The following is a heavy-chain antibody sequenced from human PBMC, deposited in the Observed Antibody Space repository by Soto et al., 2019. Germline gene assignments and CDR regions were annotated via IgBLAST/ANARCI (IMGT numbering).Heavy chain of an antibody. D-gene: IGHD3-10*01. CDR2: IRSQPYGGTT. CDR1: GFPFANFL. V-gene: IGHV3-49*03. CDR3: IGSFPF. Sequence: EVNLVESGGGLVEPGRSLSLSCITSGFPFANFLMSWFRQAPGKGLEWVGVIRSQPYGGTTQYAPSVSGRFIISRDDSKGILYLQMKRLTTEDSGVYYCIGSFPFWGQGTLVTFSS. J-gene: IGHJ4*02.